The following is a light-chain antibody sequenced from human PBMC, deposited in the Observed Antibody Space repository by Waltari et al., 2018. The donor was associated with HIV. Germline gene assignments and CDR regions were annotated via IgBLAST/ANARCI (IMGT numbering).Light chain of an antibody. CDR1: SPHTGAGYD. CDR2: DNT. Sequence: QSVLTQPPSVPGAPGQRVNIPCTGTSPHTGAGYDVHWYQQFPGSVPRLLIYDNTNRPSGVPDRFSGSKSGTSASLAISGLQAEDEADYYCQSYDSSLKVIFGGGTKVTVL. J-gene: IGLJ2*01. CDR3: QSYDSSLKVI. V-gene: IGLV1-40*01.